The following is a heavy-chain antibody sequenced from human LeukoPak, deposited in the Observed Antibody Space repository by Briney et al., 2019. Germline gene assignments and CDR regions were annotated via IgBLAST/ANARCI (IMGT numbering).Heavy chain of an antibody. CDR3: ARAFTTLGRRVVSYYYYMDV. V-gene: IGHV4-34*01. CDR1: GGSFSGYY. D-gene: IGHD3-3*01. J-gene: IGHJ6*03. Sequence: SETLSLTCAVYGGSFSGYYWSWIRQPPGKGLEWIGEINHSGSTNYNPSLKSRVTISVDTSKNQFSLKLSSVTAADTAVYYCARAFTTLGRRVVSYYYYMDVWGKGTTVTVPS. CDR2: INHSGST.